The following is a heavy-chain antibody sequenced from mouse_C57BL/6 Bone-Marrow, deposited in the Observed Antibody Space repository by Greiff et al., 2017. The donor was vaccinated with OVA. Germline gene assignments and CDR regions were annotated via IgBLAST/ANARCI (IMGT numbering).Heavy chain of an antibody. Sequence: DVMLVESGGGLVQPGGSLKLSCAASGFTFSDYYMYWVRQTPEKRLEWVAYISNGGGSTYYPDTVKGRFTISRDNAKNTLYLQMSRLKSEDTAMYYCARVAPYYGSSYVNYAMDYWGQGTSVTVSS. V-gene: IGHV5-12*01. CDR1: GFTFSDYY. D-gene: IGHD1-1*01. J-gene: IGHJ4*01. CDR3: ARVAPYYGSSYVNYAMDY. CDR2: ISNGGGST.